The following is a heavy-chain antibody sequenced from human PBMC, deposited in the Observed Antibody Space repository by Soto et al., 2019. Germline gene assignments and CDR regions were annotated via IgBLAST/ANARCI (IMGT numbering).Heavy chain of an antibody. CDR1: GGTFKSFT. D-gene: IGHD1-26*01. V-gene: IGHV1-18*01. CDR2: ISAYNGNT. CDR3: AFWSGSYTRPPDY. Sequence: ASVKVSCKASGGTFKSFTFTWVRQAPGQGLEWMGWISAYNGNTNYAQKLQGRVTMTTDTSTSTAYMELRSLRSDDTAVYYCAFWSGSYTRPPDYWGQGTLVTVSS. J-gene: IGHJ4*02.